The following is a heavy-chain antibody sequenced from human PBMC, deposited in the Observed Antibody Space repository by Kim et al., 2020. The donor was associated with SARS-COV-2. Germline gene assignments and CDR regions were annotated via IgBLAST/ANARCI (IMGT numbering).Heavy chain of an antibody. J-gene: IGHJ4*02. V-gene: IGHV4-30-2*05. Sequence: SLKSRVTISVDTSKNQFSRKLSSVTAADTAVYYCARVNTYYYDSSGYFDYWGQGTLVTVSS. D-gene: IGHD3-22*01. CDR3: ARVNTYYYDSSGYFDY.